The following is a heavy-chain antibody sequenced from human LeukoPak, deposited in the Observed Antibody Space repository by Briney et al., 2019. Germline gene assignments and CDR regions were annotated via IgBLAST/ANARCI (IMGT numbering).Heavy chain of an antibody. J-gene: IGHJ3*02. CDR2: IYSGGST. V-gene: IGHV3-53*01. D-gene: IGHD5-18*01. CDR3: ASGYSYDAFDI. Sequence: QPGGSLRLSCVASGFTVSSNYMSWVRQAPGKGLEGVSVIYSGGSTYYSDSVKGRFTISRDNSKNPLYLQMNSLRAEDTAVYYCASGYSYDAFDIWGQGTMVTVSS. CDR1: GFTVSSNY.